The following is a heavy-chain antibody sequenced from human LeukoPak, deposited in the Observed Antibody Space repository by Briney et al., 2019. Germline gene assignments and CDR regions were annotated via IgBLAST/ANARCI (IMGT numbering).Heavy chain of an antibody. CDR3: ARGGGSGWSFDY. J-gene: IGHJ4*02. D-gene: IGHD6-19*01. V-gene: IGHV4-59*10. CDR2: IYTSGST. Sequence: PSETLSLTCAVYGGSFSGYYWSWIRQPAGKGLEWIGRIYTSGSTNYNSSLKSRVTISLDTSKNQFSLKLSSVTAADTAVYYCARGGGSGWSFDYWGQGTLVTVSS. CDR1: GGSFSGYY.